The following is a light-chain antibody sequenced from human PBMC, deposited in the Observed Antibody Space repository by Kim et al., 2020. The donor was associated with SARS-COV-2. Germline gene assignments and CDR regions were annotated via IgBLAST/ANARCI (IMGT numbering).Light chain of an antibody. CDR2: DAS. Sequence: DIQMTQSPSTLSASVGDRVTITCRASQSISSWLAWYQQKPGKAPKLLIYDASSLESGVPSRFSGSGSGTEFTLTISSLQPDHFATYYRQQYNSYPLTFRGGANVEIK. J-gene: IGKJ4*01. V-gene: IGKV1-5*01. CDR1: QSISSW. CDR3: QQYNSYPLT.